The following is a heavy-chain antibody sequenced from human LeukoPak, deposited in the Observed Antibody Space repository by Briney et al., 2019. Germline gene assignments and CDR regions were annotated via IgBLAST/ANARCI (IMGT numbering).Heavy chain of an antibody. Sequence: ASETLSLTCTVSGGSISSSSYYWGWIRQPPGKGLEWIGSIYYSGSTYYNPSLKSRVTISVDTSKNQFSLKLSSVTAADTAVYYCARGYYYDSSGYYTDWGQGTLVTVSS. D-gene: IGHD3-22*01. CDR2: IYYSGST. V-gene: IGHV4-39*01. CDR3: ARGYYYDSSGYYTD. CDR1: GGSISSSSYY. J-gene: IGHJ4*02.